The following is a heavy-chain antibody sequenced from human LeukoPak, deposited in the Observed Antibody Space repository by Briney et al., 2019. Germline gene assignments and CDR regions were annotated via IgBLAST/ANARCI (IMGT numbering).Heavy chain of an antibody. Sequence: GASVKVSCKASGCTFTSYDINWVRQATGQGLEWMGWMNPNSGNTGYAQKFQGRVTMTRNTSISTAYMELSSLRSEDTAVYYCASGYIVGATTSGACMDVWGQGTTVTVSS. D-gene: IGHD1-26*01. CDR2: MNPNSGNT. CDR3: ASGYIVGATTSGACMDV. CDR1: GCTFTSYD. V-gene: IGHV1-8*01. J-gene: IGHJ6*02.